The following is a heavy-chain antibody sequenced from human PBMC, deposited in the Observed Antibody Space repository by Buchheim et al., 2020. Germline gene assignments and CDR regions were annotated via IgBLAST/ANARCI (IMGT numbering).Heavy chain of an antibody. D-gene: IGHD2-15*01. Sequence: QVQLVESGGGVGQPGRSLRLSCAASGFTFSSYGMHWVRQAPGKGLEWVAVISYVGSNKYYADSVKGRFTISRDNSKKTLYTQMNSLRAEDTAVYYCATLDYCSGGSCYYFDYWGQGTL. CDR3: ATLDYCSGGSCYYFDY. J-gene: IGHJ4*02. CDR1: GFTFSSYG. V-gene: IGHV3-30*03. CDR2: ISYVGSNK.